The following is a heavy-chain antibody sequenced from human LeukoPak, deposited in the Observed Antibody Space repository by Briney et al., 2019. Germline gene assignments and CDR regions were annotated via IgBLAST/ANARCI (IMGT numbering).Heavy chain of an antibody. CDR3: AKGLRAYYFDY. J-gene: IGHJ4*02. D-gene: IGHD4-17*01. CDR2: ISVSGGST. V-gene: IGHV3-23*01. Sequence: PGGSLRLSCSASGFTFIIYAMSWVRQAPGKGLKWVSAISVSGGSTYYAYSGKGRFTISRDNSKNTMYLQMNSLRAEDTAVYYCAKGLRAYYFDYWGQGTLVTVSS. CDR1: GFTFIIYA.